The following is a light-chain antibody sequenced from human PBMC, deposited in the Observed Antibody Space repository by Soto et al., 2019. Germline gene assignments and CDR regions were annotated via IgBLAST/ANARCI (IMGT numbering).Light chain of an antibody. V-gene: IGLV2-8*01. CDR1: SSDVGGYNS. Sequence: QSALTQPPSASGSPGQSVTISCTGTSSDVGGYNSVSWYQHHPGKAPKLIIFEVFRRPLGVPDRFSGSKSANTASLTVSGLQAEDEADYYCSSYAGSSNYVFGPGTKVTVL. J-gene: IGLJ1*01. CDR2: EVF. CDR3: SSYAGSSNYV.